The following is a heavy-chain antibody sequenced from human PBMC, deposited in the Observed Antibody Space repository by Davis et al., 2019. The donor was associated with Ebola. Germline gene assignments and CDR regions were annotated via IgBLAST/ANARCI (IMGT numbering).Heavy chain of an antibody. CDR2: INPSGGST. CDR3: ARALQPPGAVAGLTYYYYGMDV. D-gene: IGHD6-19*01. Sequence: ASVQVSCKASRYTFTSYYMHWVRQAPRQALEWMGIINPSGGSTNSAQKFQGRVTMTRDTSISTAYMELRRLRSDETAVYYCARALQPPGAVAGLTYYYYGMDVWGQGTTVTVSS. V-gene: IGHV1-46*01. CDR1: RYTFTSYY. J-gene: IGHJ6*02.